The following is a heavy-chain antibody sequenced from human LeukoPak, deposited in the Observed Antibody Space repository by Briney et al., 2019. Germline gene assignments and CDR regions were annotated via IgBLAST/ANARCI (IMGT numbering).Heavy chain of an antibody. J-gene: IGHJ6*02. Sequence: SETLSLTCTVSGGSISSYYWSWIRQPPGKGLEWIGYIYYSGSTNYNPSLKSRVTISVDTSKNQFSLKLSSVTAADTAVYYCARGELVHYGMDVWGQGTTVTVSS. CDR2: IYYSGST. CDR3: ARGELVHYGMDV. D-gene: IGHD6-13*01. CDR1: GGSISSYY. V-gene: IGHV4-59*01.